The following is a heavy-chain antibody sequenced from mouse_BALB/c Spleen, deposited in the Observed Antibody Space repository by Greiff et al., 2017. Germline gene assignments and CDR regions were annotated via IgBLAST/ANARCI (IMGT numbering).Heavy chain of an antibody. CDR1: GFTFSDYY. V-gene: IGHV5-4*02. J-gene: IGHJ4*01. CDR2: ISDGGSYT. Sequence: DVHLVESGGGLVKPGGSLKLSCAASGFTFSDYYMYWVRQTPEKRLEWVATISDGGSYTYYPDSVKGRFTISRDNAKNNLYLQMSSLKSEDTAMYYCARDWGYAMDYWGQGTSVTVSS. CDR3: ARDWGYAMDY. D-gene: IGHD4-1*01.